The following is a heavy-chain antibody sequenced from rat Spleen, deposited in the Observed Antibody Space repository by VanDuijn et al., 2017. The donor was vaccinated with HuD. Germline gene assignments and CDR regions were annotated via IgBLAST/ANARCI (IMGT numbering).Heavy chain of an antibody. J-gene: IGHJ1*01. Sequence: EVQLVESGGGLVHPGESLNLSCAASGFTFSNYYMAWIRQAPTKGLEWVASIGTGPGDTYYRDSVKGRFTISRDNAKSTLYLQMNSLRSGDTATYYCARHPQLGVFWYFDFWGPGTMITVSS. CDR3: ARHPQLGVFWYFDF. CDR2: IGTGPGDT. CDR1: GFTFSNYY. D-gene: IGHD5-1*01. V-gene: IGHV5-25*01.